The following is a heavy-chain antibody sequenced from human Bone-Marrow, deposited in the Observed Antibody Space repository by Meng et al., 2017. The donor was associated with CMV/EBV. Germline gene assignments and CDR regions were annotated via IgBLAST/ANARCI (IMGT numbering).Heavy chain of an antibody. D-gene: IGHD6-6*01. V-gene: IGHV3-7*01. J-gene: IGHJ5*02. CDR2: IKEDGGEQ. CDR3: ARVLQIIMAARHGWFDP. Sequence: GESLKISCAASGFTFSSYWMTWVRQAPGRGLEWVANIKEDGGEQYYVDSVKGRFTISRDNAKNSLYLQMNSLRAEDTAVYYCARVLQIIMAARHGWFDPWGQGTLVTVYS. CDR1: GFTFSSYW.